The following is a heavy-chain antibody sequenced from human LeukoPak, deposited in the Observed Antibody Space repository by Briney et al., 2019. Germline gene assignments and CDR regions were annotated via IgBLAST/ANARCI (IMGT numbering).Heavy chain of an antibody. Sequence: SGGSLRLSCAASGFTFSSYTMGWVRQAPGKGLEWVSALSGSGVTPYFADSVKGRFTISRDNSKNMLYLQMNSLRAEDTAVYYCAKDRRYDSSGFDYWGQGTLVTVSS. V-gene: IGHV3-23*01. CDR3: AKDRRYDSSGFDY. J-gene: IGHJ4*02. CDR1: GFTFSSYT. D-gene: IGHD3-22*01. CDR2: LSGSGVTP.